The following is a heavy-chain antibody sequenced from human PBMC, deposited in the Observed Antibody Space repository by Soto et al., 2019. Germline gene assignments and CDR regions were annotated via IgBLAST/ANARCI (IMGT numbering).Heavy chain of an antibody. CDR3: ARAVGGRDYGGNSLHFDY. V-gene: IGHV1-69*01. CDR2: IIPIFGTA. J-gene: IGHJ4*02. Sequence: QVQLVQSGAEVKKPGSSVKVSCKASGGTFSSYAISWVRQAPGQGLEWMGGIIPIFGTANYAQKFQGRVTITADESTSTAYMELSSLRSEDTAVYYCARAVGGRDYGGNSLHFDYWGQGTLVTVSS. CDR1: GGTFSSYA. D-gene: IGHD4-17*01.